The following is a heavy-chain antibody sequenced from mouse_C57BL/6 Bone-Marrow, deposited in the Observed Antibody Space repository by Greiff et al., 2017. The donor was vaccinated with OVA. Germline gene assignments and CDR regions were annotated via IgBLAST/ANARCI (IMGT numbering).Heavy chain of an antibody. CDR3: ARSWISSVEGYFAMDY. Sequence: VQLQQPGAELVKPGASVKMSCKASGYTFTSYWITWVKQRPGQGLEWIGDIYPGSGRTNYNEKFKSKATLTVDTSSSTAYLQLSILTSQVSAISYCARSWISSVEGYFAMDYWGQGTSVTVSS. CDR1: GYTFTSYW. V-gene: IGHV1-55*01. CDR2: IYPGSGRT. J-gene: IGHJ4*01.